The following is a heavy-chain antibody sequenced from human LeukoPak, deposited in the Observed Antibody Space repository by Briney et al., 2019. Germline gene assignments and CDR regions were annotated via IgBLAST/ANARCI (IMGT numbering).Heavy chain of an antibody. J-gene: IGHJ4*02. D-gene: IGHD5-12*01. Sequence: PGGSLRLSCAASGFTFNDYYKSWPRQAPGKALEWVAYITSSGRTIDYADSLKRRFTISRHYTKTSLSLQMNSLRAEHTAVYYSTRAKGYSGYDCDYWGQGTLVTVSS. CDR2: ITSSGRTI. CDR3: TRAKGYSGYDCDY. CDR1: GFTFNDYY. V-gene: IGHV3-11*01.